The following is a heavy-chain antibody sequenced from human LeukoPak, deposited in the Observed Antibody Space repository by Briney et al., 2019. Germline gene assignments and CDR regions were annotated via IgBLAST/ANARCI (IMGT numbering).Heavy chain of an antibody. D-gene: IGHD1-26*01. J-gene: IGHJ6*02. CDR1: XXTFSSXX. V-gene: IGHV3-74*01. Sequence: GGSLRLSCAASXXTFSSXXMHWVRQXXXXXXXXXSRINSDGSSTSYADSVKGRFTISRDNAKNTLYLQMNSLRAEDTAVYYCARGGWVYYYGMDVWGQGTTVTVSS. CDR3: ARGGWVYYYGMDV. CDR2: INSDGSST.